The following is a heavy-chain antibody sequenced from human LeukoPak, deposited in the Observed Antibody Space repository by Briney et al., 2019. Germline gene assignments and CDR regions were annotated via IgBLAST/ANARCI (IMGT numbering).Heavy chain of an antibody. J-gene: IGHJ4*02. V-gene: IGHV3-23*01. D-gene: IGHD3-9*01. CDR2: ISGSGSGSGGST. CDR3: ARSEGYDILTGFDY. Sequence: PGGSLRLSCAASGFTFSSYAMSWVRQAPGKGLEWVSAISGSGSGSGGSTYYADSVKGRFTISRDNSKNSLYLQMNSLRAEDTAVYYCARSEGYDILTGFDYWGQGTLVTVSS. CDR1: GFTFSSYA.